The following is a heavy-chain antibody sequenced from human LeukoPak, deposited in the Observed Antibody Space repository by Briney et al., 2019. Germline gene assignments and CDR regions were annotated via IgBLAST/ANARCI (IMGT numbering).Heavy chain of an antibody. CDR3: ARDLAVASWFDY. Sequence: SETLSLTCTVSGGSISSYYWSWIRQPPGKGLEWIGYIYYSGSTNYNPSLKSRVTISVDTSKNQFSLKLSSVTAADTAVYYCARDLAVASWFDYWGQGTLVTVSS. D-gene: IGHD6-19*01. V-gene: IGHV4-59*12. CDR1: GGSISSYY. CDR2: IYYSGST. J-gene: IGHJ4*02.